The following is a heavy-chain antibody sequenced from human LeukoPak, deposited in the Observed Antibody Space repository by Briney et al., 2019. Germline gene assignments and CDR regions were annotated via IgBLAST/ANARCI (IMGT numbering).Heavy chain of an antibody. Sequence: SETLSLTCTVSGGSISSYYWSWIRQPAGKGLEWIGSIYYSGSTYYNPSLKSRVTISVDTSKNQFSLKLSSVTAADTAVYYCARHERELLGAGRVRWFDPWGQGTLVTVSS. CDR2: IYYSGST. V-gene: IGHV4-59*05. CDR3: ARHERELLGAGRVRWFDP. CDR1: GGSISSYY. J-gene: IGHJ5*02. D-gene: IGHD1-26*01.